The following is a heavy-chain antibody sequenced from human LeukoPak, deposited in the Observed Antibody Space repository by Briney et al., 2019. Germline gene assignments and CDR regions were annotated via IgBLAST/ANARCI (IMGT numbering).Heavy chain of an antibody. J-gene: IGHJ3*02. CDR2: ISYDGSNK. D-gene: IGHD3-22*01. CDR3: AKDKYYDSSGRFRDDAFDI. Sequence: GGSLRLSCAASGFTFSSYGMHWVHQAPGKGLEWVAVISYDGSNKFYADSVKGRFTISRDNSKNTLYLQMNSLRDEDTAVYYCAKDKYYDSSGRFRDDAFDIWGQGTMVTASS. CDR1: GFTFSSYG. V-gene: IGHV3-30*18.